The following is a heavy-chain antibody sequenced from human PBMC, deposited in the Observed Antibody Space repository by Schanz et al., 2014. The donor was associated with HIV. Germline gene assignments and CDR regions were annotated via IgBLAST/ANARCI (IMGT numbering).Heavy chain of an antibody. CDR2: IKQDGSEK. D-gene: IGHD2-15*01. CDR3: ARGSGPYYYYYGMDV. V-gene: IGHV3-33*01. J-gene: IGHJ6*02. CDR1: GFIFSSYG. Sequence: QVQLVESGGGVVQPGRSLRLSCAASGFIFSSYGMHWVRQAPGKGLEWVANIKQDGSEKYYVDSVKGRFTIFRDNSKNTLYLQMNSLRAEDTAVYYCARGSGPYYYYYGMDVWGQGTTVTVSS.